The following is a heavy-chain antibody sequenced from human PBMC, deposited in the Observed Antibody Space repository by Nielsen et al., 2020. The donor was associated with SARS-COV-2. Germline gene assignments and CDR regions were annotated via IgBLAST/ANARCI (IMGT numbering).Heavy chain of an antibody. CDR1: GFTFNSYE. D-gene: IGHD3-3*01. CDR3: ARDQGNKTYDAFWSGYSFDY. CDR2: ISTSGGSI. Sequence: GGSLRLSCAASGFTFNSYEMNWVRQAPGRGLEWLSYISTSGGSIYYADSVKGRFTISRDNAKNSLYLQMNSLRAEDTGIYYCARDQGNKTYDAFWSGYSFDYWGQGILVSVSS. V-gene: IGHV3-48*03. J-gene: IGHJ4*02.